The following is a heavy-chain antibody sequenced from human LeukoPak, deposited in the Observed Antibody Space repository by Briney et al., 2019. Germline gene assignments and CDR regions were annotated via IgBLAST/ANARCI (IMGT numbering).Heavy chain of an antibody. J-gene: IGHJ4*02. CDR1: GFTFYDYA. V-gene: IGHV3-9*01. D-gene: IGHD3-9*01. CDR3: AKERVDWRYFDY. CDR2: ISWNSGSI. Sequence: QPGRSLRLSCAASGFTFYDYAMHWVRHAPGKGLEWVSGISWNSGSIGYADSVKGRFTISRDNSKNTLYLQMNSLRAEDTAVYYCAKERVDWRYFDYWGQGTLVTVSS.